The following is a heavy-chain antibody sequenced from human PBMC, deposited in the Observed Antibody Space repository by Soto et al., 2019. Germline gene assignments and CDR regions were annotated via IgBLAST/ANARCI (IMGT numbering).Heavy chain of an antibody. CDR3: AKLPNWSPLGGLDV. CDR1: GFTFSTYV. D-gene: IGHD1-1*01. Sequence: PGGYLRLSCAASGFTFSTYVMSWVRQTPGKGLEWVSAISDSGDRTYYADSVKGRFTISRDNSKDTLYLQLNSLRAEDTAVYYCAKLPNWSPLGGLDVRGQGTTVLVSS. J-gene: IGHJ6*02. CDR2: ISDSGDRT. V-gene: IGHV3-23*01.